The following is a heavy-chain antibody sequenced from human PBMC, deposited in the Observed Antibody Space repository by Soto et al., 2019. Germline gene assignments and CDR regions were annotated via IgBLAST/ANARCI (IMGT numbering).Heavy chain of an antibody. CDR2: INPNSGGT. CDR3: ARVPRYCSGGSCYSER. D-gene: IGHD2-15*01. V-gene: IGHV1-2*02. Sequence: ASVKVSCKASGYTFTGYYMDRVRQAPGQGPEWMGWINPNSGGTNYAQKFQGRVTMTRDTSISTAYMELSRLRSDDTAVYYCARVPRYCSGGSCYSERWGQGTLVTVSS. J-gene: IGHJ4*02. CDR1: GYTFTGYY.